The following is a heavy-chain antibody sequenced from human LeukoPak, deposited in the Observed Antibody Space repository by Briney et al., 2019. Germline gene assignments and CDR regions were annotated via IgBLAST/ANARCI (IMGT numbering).Heavy chain of an antibody. CDR1: GFTVSSKY. V-gene: IGHV3-53*01. CDR3: AKDRYGDYVDFDY. D-gene: IGHD4-17*01. CDR2: IESGGST. Sequence: GGSLRLSCAASGFTVSSKYMNWVRQAPGKGLEWVSVIESGGSTYYADSVKGRFTVSRDNFQNTLYLQMNSLRAEDTAVYYCAKDRYGDYVDFDYWGQGTLVTVSS. J-gene: IGHJ4*02.